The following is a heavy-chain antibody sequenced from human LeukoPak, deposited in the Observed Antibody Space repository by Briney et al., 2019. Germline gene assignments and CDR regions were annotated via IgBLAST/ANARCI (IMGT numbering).Heavy chain of an antibody. V-gene: IGHV1-8*01. CDR1: GYTFTSYD. CDR2: MNPNSGNT. J-gene: IGHJ6*03. D-gene: IGHD3-3*01. Sequence: GASVKVSCKASGYTFTSYDINWVRQATGQGLEWMGWMNPNSGNTGYAQKFQGRVTMTRNTSISTAYMELSSLRSEDTAVYYCARSFGVVYNYYYMDVWGKGTTVTVSS. CDR3: ARSFGVVYNYYYMDV.